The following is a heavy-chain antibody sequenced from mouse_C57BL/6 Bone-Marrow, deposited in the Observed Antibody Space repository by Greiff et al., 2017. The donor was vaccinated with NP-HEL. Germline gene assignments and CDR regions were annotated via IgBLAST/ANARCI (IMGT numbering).Heavy chain of an antibody. J-gene: IGHJ2*01. Sequence: EVQLQQSGPELVKPGASVKISCKASGYSFTGYYMNWVKQSPEKSLEWIGEINPSTGGTTYNQKFKAKATLTVDKSSSTAYMQLKSLTSEDSAVYYCARWPGGSSYLYYFDYWGQGTTLTVSS. CDR2: INPSTGGT. CDR1: GYSFTGYY. D-gene: IGHD1-1*01. V-gene: IGHV1-42*01. CDR3: ARWPGGSSYLYYFDY.